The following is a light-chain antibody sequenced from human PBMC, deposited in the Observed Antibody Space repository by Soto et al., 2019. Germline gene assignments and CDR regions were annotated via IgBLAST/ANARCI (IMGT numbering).Light chain of an antibody. Sequence: EMVMTQSPATLSVSPGERATLSCRASQSIGTNVAWYQQKPGQTPRLLIYAASTRATGVPARCSGSGSGTEFTLTIISLQSEDFAVYYCQQYNNWSTYGQGTKLEIK. CDR2: AAS. V-gene: IGKV3-15*01. CDR1: QSIGTN. J-gene: IGKJ2*01. CDR3: QQYNNWST.